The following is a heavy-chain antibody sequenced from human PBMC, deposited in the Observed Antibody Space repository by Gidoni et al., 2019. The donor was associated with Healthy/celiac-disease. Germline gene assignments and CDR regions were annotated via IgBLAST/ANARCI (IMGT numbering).Heavy chain of an antibody. CDR1: GFTFTSSA. Sequence: QMQLVQSGPEGKKPGTSVKVSCKASGFTFTSSAVQWVRQARGQRLEWIGWIVVGIGNTNYAQKFQERVTITRDMSTSTAYLELSSLRSEDTAGYYCAADLVLHSSSTGVLDYWGQGTLVTVSS. D-gene: IGHD6-6*01. V-gene: IGHV1-58*01. CDR2: IVVGIGNT. J-gene: IGHJ4*02. CDR3: AADLVLHSSSTGVLDY.